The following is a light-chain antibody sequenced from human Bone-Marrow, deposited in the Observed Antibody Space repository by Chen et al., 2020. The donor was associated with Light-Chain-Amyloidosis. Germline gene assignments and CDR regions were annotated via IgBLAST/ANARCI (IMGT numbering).Light chain of an antibody. CDR2: EVT. V-gene: IGLV2-14*01. J-gene: IGLJ1*01. CDR1: SSDVGGDNH. Sequence: QSALTQPASVSGSPGQFITIPCTGTSSDVGGDNHVSWYQQHPDKAPKLMIYEVTNRPSWVPDRFSGSKSGNTASLTISGLQTEDEADYFCSSYTITNTLVFGSGTRVTVL. CDR3: SSYTITNTLV.